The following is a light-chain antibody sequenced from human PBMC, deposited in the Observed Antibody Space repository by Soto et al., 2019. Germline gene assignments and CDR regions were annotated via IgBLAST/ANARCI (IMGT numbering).Light chain of an antibody. V-gene: IGLV2-14*02. CDR1: NSDVGRYNL. J-gene: IGLJ2*01. CDR3: SSYAGSNNLL. Sequence: QSALTQPASVSGSPGQSITISCTGTNSDVGRYNLVSWYQHHPGKAPKLVIYEANKRPSGISERFSGSKSGNTASLTVSGLQPEDEADYYCSSYAGSNNLLFGGGTKLTVL. CDR2: EAN.